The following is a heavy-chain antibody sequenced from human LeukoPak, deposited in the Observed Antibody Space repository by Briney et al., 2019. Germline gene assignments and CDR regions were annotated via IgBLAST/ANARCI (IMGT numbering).Heavy chain of an antibody. CDR3: ARGYISSWYFNWFDP. CDR1: GYSISSGYY. CDR2: IYHSGST. J-gene: IGHJ5*02. D-gene: IGHD6-13*01. V-gene: IGHV4-38-2*02. Sequence: SETLSLTCTVSGYSISSGYYWGWIRQPPGKGLEWIGNIYHSGSTFYNPSLKRRVTISVQTSKNQFSLKLSSVTAADTAVYYCARGYISSWYFNWFDPWGQGTLVTVSS.